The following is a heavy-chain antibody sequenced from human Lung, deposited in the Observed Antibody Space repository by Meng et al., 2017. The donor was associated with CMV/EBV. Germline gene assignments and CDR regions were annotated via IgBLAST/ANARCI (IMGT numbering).Heavy chain of an antibody. CDR1: GGSFSGYY. V-gene: IGHV4-34*01. D-gene: IGHD2/OR15-2a*01. CDR3: ARGFLSFVRVFDY. CDR2: INHSGST. J-gene: IGHJ4*02. Sequence: QVQLQQWGAGLLKPSETLSLTCAVYGGSFSGYYWSWIRQPPGKGLEWIGEINHSGSTNYNPSLKSRVTISVDTSKNQFSLKLSSVTAADTVVYYCARGFLSFVRVFDYWGQGTLVTVSS.